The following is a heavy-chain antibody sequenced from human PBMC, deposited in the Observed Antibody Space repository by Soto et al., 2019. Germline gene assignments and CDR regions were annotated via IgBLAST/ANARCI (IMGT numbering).Heavy chain of an antibody. J-gene: IGHJ2*01. CDR3: ARNYGGTSQFFDL. D-gene: IGHD4-17*01. V-gene: IGHV4-59*11. CDR2: FFHTGTA. Sequence: QVQLQESGPGLVKPSETLSLNCSVSGDAITRHYWSWIRQSPGKGLEWLGYFFHTGTALYNPSLRSRVSMSVDTSKNQFSRKLTSGIPADTAVYFRARNYGGTSQFFDLWGRGTLVTVSS. CDR1: GDAITRHY.